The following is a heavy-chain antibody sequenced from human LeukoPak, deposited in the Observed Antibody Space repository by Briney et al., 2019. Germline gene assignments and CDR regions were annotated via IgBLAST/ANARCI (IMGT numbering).Heavy chain of an antibody. D-gene: IGHD2-15*01. J-gene: IGHJ3*02. CDR3: ARGGGSYSPHGHDAFDI. CDR1: GYTFTSYD. Sequence: ASVKVSCKASGYTFTSYDINWVRQATGQGLEWMGWMNPNSGNTGYAQKFQGRVTITRNTSISTAYMELSSLRSEDTAVYYCARGGGSYSPHGHDAFDIWGQGTMVTVSS. V-gene: IGHV1-8*03. CDR2: MNPNSGNT.